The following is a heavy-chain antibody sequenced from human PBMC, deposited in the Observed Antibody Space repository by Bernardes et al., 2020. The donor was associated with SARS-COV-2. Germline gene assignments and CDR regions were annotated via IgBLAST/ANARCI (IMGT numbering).Heavy chain of an antibody. CDR3: ARDTPHVLRFLEWLFDV. V-gene: IGHV3-33*01. Sequence: GGSLRLSCAASGFTFSSYGMHWVSQAPGKGLEWVAVIWYDGSNKYYADSVKGRFTISRDNSQNTVYLQMNSLRAEDTAVYYCARDTPHVLRFLEWLFDVWGQGTTVTVSS. J-gene: IGHJ6*02. CDR1: GFTFSSYG. D-gene: IGHD3-3*01. CDR2: IWYDGSNK.